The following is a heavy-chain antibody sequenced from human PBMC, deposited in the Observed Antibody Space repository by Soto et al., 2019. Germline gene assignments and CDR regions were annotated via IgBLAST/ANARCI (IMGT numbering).Heavy chain of an antibody. V-gene: IGHV2-5*02. CDR3: VQSRCGGDCLQSYSSHSYYGLDV. CDR1: GFSFSSIGEG. D-gene: IGHD2-21*02. CDR2: IYWDDDK. Sequence: QITLKESGPTLVKPTQTLTLTCTFPGFSFSSIGEGVGWIRQPPGKALEWLALIYWDDDKRYSPSLKSRLTITKDTSKHQVVLTMTNMDPVDTDTYYCVQSRCGGDCLQSYSSHSYYGLDVWGQGTTVTVSS. J-gene: IGHJ6*02.